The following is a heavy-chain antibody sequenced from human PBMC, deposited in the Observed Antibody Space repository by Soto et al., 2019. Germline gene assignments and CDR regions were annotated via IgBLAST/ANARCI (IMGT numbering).Heavy chain of an antibody. V-gene: IGHV3-23*01. D-gene: IGHD5-18*01. Sequence: VQLLESGGGLVRPGGSLRLSCAASGFTFSSYAMSWVRQAPGKGLEWVSTISGSDGRTYSTDSVQGRFTISRDNSRNTAYLQMNSLRVEDTAVYYCAKGVSQYTPLALFDYWGRGTLVTVSS. CDR1: GFTFSSYA. J-gene: IGHJ4*02. CDR2: ISGSDGRT. CDR3: AKGVSQYTPLALFDY.